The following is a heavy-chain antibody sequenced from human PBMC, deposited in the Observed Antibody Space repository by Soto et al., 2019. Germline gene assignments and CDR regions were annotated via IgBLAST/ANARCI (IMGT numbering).Heavy chain of an antibody. CDR3: ARNDRIAAAGKQGRPFDY. D-gene: IGHD6-13*01. J-gene: IGHJ4*02. Sequence: PSETLSLTCTVSGGSISSYYWSWIRQPPGKGLEWIGYIYYSGSTNYNPSLKSRVTISVDTSKNQFSLKLSSVTAADTAVYYCARNDRIAAAGKQGRPFDYWGQGTLVTVSS. V-gene: IGHV4-59*12. CDR2: IYYSGST. CDR1: GGSISSYY.